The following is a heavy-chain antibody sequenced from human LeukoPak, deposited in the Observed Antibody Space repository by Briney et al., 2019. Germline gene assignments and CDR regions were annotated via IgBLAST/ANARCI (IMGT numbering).Heavy chain of an antibody. D-gene: IGHD3-10*01. CDR2: IRYDGSNK. Sequence: PGGSLRLSCAASGFTFSRHSINWVRQAPGKGLEWVAFIRYDGSNKYYADSVKGRFTISRDNSKNTLYLRMNSLRAEDTAVYYCAKDLYYYGSGSYLDYWGQGTLVTVSS. J-gene: IGHJ4*02. V-gene: IGHV3-30*02. CDR1: GFTFSRHS. CDR3: AKDLYYYGSGSYLDY.